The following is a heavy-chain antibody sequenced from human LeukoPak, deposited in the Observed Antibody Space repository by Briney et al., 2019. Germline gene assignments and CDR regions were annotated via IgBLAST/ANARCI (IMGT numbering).Heavy chain of an antibody. CDR2: ISYDGSNK. Sequence: QAGGSLRLSCAASGFTFSSYAMSWVRQAPGKGLEWVAVISYDGSNKYYADSVKGRFTISRDNSKNTLYLQMNSLRAEDTAVYYCAREGQLVPANWFDPWGQGTLVTVSS. V-gene: IGHV3-30-3*01. D-gene: IGHD6-6*01. J-gene: IGHJ5*02. CDR1: GFTFSSYA. CDR3: AREGQLVPANWFDP.